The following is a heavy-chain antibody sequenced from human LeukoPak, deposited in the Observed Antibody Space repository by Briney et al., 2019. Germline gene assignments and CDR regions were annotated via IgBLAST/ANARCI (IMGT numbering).Heavy chain of an antibody. Sequence: SETLSLTFTVSGGSLISSSYYWGWLRQPPGKGLEWVGSIYYSGSTYYNPSLKSRVTISVDPSKNHFSLKLSSVTAANTPVYYCAGSSGSYYTLLFDYWGQGTLVTVSS. CDR3: AGSSGSYYTLLFDY. CDR1: GGSLISSSYY. CDR2: IYYSGST. D-gene: IGHD1-26*01. J-gene: IGHJ4*02. V-gene: IGHV4-39*02.